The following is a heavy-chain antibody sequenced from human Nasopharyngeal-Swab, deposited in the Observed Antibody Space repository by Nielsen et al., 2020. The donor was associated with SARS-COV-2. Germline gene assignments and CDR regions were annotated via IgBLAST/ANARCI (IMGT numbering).Heavy chain of an antibody. CDR3: ARDYCGGDCFPDS. D-gene: IGHD2-21*02. Sequence: ASVKVSCKASGYTFTGYYIHWVRQAPGQGLEWMGRINPYSGGTNYAQKFQGRVTMTRDTSISTAYMELRRLRSDDTAVYYCARDYCGGDCFPDSWGQGTLVTVSS. V-gene: IGHV1-2*06. CDR1: GYTFTGYY. CDR2: INPYSGGT. J-gene: IGHJ4*02.